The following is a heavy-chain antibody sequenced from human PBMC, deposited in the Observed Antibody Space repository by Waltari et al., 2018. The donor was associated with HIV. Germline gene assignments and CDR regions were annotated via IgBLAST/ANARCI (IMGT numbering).Heavy chain of an antibody. V-gene: IGHV4-59*02. CDR2: IFYSGST. CDR1: GGHVSTYY. Sequence: QVKLQESGPGLVKPSETLSLNCSVSGGHVSTYYWNWIRQPPGKGLEWIGGIFYSGSTSYRPSFMSRVTMSIDTSKDYFSLRLDSVTAADTALYYCARRPVIPSTIRNAFDVWSQGTMVTVSS. J-gene: IGHJ3*01. CDR3: ARRPVIPSTIRNAFDV. D-gene: IGHD2-2*01.